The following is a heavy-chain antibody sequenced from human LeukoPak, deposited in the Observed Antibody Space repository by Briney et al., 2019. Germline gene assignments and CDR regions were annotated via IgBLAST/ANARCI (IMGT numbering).Heavy chain of an antibody. CDR2: IIPILGIA. D-gene: IGHD1-26*01. CDR3: AREEGIVGATTGFDY. J-gene: IGHJ4*02. V-gene: IGHV1-69*04. Sequence: SVKVSCKASGGTFSSYAISWVRQAPGQGLEWMGRIIPILGIANYAQKFQGRVTITADKSTSTAYMELSSLRSEDTAVYYCAREEGIVGATTGFDYWGQGTLVTVSS. CDR1: GGTFSSYA.